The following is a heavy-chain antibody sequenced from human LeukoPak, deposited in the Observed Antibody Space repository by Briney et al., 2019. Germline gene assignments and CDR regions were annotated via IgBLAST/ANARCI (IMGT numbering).Heavy chain of an antibody. Sequence: SETLSLTCTVSGGSITSDIYYWDWIRQPPGEGLEWIGSVYYSGSTYYNPSLKSRVTISVDTSKSQFSLKLSSVTAADTAVYYCARAGGWSPYNWFDPWGQGTLVTVSS. CDR1: GGSITSDIYY. J-gene: IGHJ5*02. D-gene: IGHD6-19*01. CDR3: ARAGGWSPYNWFDP. CDR2: VYYSGST. V-gene: IGHV4-39*07.